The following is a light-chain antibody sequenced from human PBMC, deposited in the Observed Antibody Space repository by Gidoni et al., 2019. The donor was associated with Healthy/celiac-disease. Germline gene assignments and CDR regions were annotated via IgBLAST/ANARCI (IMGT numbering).Light chain of an antibody. CDR2: DAS. J-gene: IGKJ3*01. CDR3: RQRSNWPLFT. V-gene: IGKV3-11*01. CDR1: QSVSSY. Sequence: DIVLTQSPPTLSVSPGERATLTCRSSQSVSSYLDWYQQKPGQAPRLLIYDASNRATGIPATFSGSGSGTAFTLTISSLEPADFSVYYCRQRSNWPLFTFGPGTKVEIK.